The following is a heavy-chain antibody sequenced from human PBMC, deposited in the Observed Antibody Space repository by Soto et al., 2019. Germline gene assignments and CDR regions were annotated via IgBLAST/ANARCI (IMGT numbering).Heavy chain of an antibody. D-gene: IGHD1-26*01. CDR1: GFTVSTNY. J-gene: IGHJ4*02. CDR3: ARDSGSRAFDN. Sequence: GSLRLSCAASGFTVSTNYVSWVRQAPGKGLEWVSVIYSGGNTYYADSVKGRFTISRDSSKNTVDLQMNSLRAEDTAVYFCARDSGSRAFDNWGQGTLVTVSS. V-gene: IGHV3-53*01. CDR2: IYSGGNT.